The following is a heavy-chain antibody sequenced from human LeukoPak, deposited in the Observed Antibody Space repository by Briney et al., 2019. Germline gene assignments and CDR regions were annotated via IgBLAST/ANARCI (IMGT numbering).Heavy chain of an antibody. CDR3: ARDPGSSAFDY. CDR1: GFTFTNYW. J-gene: IGHJ4*02. D-gene: IGHD5/OR15-5a*01. Sequence: PGGSLRLSCAASGFTFTNYWMTWVRQAPGKGLEFVANINQDESVKNYVDSVKGRFTISRDNAENSLHLQMNSLRVEDTAGYYCARDPGSSAFDYWGQGTLVTVSS. CDR2: INQDESVK. V-gene: IGHV3-7*01.